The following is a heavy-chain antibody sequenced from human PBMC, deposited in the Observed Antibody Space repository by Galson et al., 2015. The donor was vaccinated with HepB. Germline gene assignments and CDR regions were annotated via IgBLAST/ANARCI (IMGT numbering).Heavy chain of an antibody. CDR1: GYTFTSYA. CDR2: INAGNGNT. V-gene: IGHV1-3*01. D-gene: IGHD3/OR15-3a*01. J-gene: IGHJ3*02. Sequence: SVKVSCKASGYTFTSYAMHWVRQAPGQRLEWMGWINAGNGNTKYSQKFQGRVTITRDTSASTAYMELSSLRPEDTAVYYCARGGLGDAFDIWGQGTMVTVSS. CDR3: ARGGLGDAFDI.